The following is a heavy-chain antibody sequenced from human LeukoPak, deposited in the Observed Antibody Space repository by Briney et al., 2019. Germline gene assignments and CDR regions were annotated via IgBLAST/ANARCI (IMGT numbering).Heavy chain of an antibody. V-gene: IGHV1-2*02. CDR3: ARGTSSGWYGHWFDS. Sequence: ASVKVSCKASGYTFTGYYMHWVRQAPGQGLEWMGWINPNSGGTNYVQKFQGRVTMTRDTSISTAYMELSRLRSDDTAVYYCARGTSSGWYGHWFDSWGPGTLVAVSP. J-gene: IGHJ5*01. D-gene: IGHD6-13*01. CDR1: GYTFTGYY. CDR2: INPNSGGT.